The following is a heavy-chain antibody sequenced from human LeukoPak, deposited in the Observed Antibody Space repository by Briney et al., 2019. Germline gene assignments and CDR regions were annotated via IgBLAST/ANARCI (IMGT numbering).Heavy chain of an antibody. Sequence: SQTRSLTCTVAGGSISRTYFYWAWIRQPPGKGLEWIGSISYSGATYYNPSLKSRLTVSVDTSKGEFSLKMNSVTAADTAVYYCASLPRYDFWTWGQGNLVIVSS. J-gene: IGHJ5*02. CDR1: GGSISRTYFY. CDR2: ISYSGAT. CDR3: ASLPRYDFWT. V-gene: IGHV4-39*01. D-gene: IGHD3-3*01.